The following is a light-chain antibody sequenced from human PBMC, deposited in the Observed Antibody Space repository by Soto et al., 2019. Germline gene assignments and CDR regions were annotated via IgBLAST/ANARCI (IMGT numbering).Light chain of an antibody. CDR3: QQYNNWPPHT. Sequence: EIVMTQSPATLSVSPGERATLSCRASQSVSSNLAWFQQKPGQAPRLLIYGASTRSPGIPARFSGSGSWTEFTLTITSLQSEDFAVYYCQQYNNWPPHTFGQGTKLEIK. CDR1: QSVSSN. J-gene: IGKJ2*01. V-gene: IGKV3-15*01. CDR2: GAS.